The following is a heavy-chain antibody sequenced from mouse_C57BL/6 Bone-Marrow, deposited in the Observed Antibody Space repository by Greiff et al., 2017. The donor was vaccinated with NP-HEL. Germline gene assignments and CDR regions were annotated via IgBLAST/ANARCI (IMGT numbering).Heavy chain of an antibody. CDR2: ISSGGDYI. CDR3: TKMTAQAIFAY. Sequence: EVKVEESGEGLVKPGGSLKLSCAASGFTFSSYAMSWVRQTPEKRLEWVAYISSGGDYIYYADTVKGRFTISRDNARNTLYLQMSSLKSEDTAMYYCTKMTAQAIFAYWGQGTLVTVSA. J-gene: IGHJ3*01. CDR1: GFTFSSYA. D-gene: IGHD3-2*02. V-gene: IGHV5-9-1*02.